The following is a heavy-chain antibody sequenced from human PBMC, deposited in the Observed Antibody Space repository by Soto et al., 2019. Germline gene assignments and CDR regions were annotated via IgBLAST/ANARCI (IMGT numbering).Heavy chain of an antibody. V-gene: IGHV3-23*01. D-gene: IGHD3-22*01. Sequence: EVQVLESGGGLVQPGGSLRLSCTASGFTFSTYGMSWVRQAPGKGLEWVSSLSGDGTTTYYIDSVKGRFTISRDNSRNTLDLQMDRLRTEGTAVYYCAKDITFDSSAYNYWGQGILATVSS. CDR3: AKDITFDSSAYNY. J-gene: IGHJ4*02. CDR1: GFTFSTYG. CDR2: LSGDGTTT.